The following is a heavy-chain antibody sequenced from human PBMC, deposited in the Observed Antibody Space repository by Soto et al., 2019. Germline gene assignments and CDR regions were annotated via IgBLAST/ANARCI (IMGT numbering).Heavy chain of an antibody. CDR3: ARDTAPSGV. CDR1: GHTFFSFG. J-gene: IGHJ6*02. V-gene: IGHV1-18*01. CDR2: ISPNNGGT. D-gene: IGHD4-17*01. Sequence: ASVKVSCKASGHTFFSFGISWVRQAPGQGLEWMGWISPNNGGTNYAQKFQGRVTITRDTSASTAYMELSSLRSEDTAVYYCARDTAPSGVWGQGTTVTVSS.